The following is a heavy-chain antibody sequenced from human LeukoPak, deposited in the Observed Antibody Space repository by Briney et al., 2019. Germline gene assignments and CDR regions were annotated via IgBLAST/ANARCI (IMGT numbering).Heavy chain of an antibody. V-gene: IGHV4-34*01. D-gene: IGHD3-9*01. CDR1: GGSFSGYY. CDR3: ARGLRYFDWSHRGFDP. CDR2: INHSGST. Sequence: PSETLPLTCAVYGGSFSGYYWSWIRQPPGKGLEWVGEINHSGSTNYNPSLKSRVDIAVDPSNNQFSVKLSSVTAADTAVYYCARGLRYFDWSHRGFDPWGQGTLVSVPS. J-gene: IGHJ5*02.